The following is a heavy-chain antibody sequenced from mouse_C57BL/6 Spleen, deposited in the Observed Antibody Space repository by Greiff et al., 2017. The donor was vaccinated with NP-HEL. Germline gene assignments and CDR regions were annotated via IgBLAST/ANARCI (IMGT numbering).Heavy chain of an antibody. Sequence: VQLKESGGGLVKPGGSLKLSCAASGFTFSSYTMSWVRQTPEKRLEWVATISGGGGNTYYPDSVKGRFTISRDNAKNTLYLQMSSLRSEDTALYYCARHEDYGSIHWYFDVWGTGTTVTVSS. CDR2: ISGGGGNT. CDR3: ARHEDYGSIHWYFDV. V-gene: IGHV5-9*01. CDR1: GFTFSSYT. D-gene: IGHD1-1*01. J-gene: IGHJ1*03.